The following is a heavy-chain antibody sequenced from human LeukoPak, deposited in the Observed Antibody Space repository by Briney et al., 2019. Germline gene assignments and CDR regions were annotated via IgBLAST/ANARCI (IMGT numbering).Heavy chain of an antibody. Sequence: SETLSLTCTVSGGSISSYFWSWIRRPPGKGLEWIGYIYYSRSTNYNPSLKSRVTISVDTSKNQFSLKLSSVTAADTAVYYCVRAWGDYWGQGILVTVSS. V-gene: IGHV4-59*01. J-gene: IGHJ4*02. CDR2: IYYSRST. CDR1: GGSISSYF. D-gene: IGHD1-26*01. CDR3: VRAWGDY.